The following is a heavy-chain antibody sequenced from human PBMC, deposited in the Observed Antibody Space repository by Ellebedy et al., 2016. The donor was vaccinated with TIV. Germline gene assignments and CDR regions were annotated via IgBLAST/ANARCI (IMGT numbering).Heavy chain of an antibody. CDR1: GGTFSSYA. CDR3: AREGDTAMARTKMDV. D-gene: IGHD5-18*01. Sequence: AASVEVSCKASGGTFSSYAISWVRQAPGQGLEWMGRIIPILGIANYAQKFQGRVTITADKSTSTAYTELSSLRSEDTAVYYCAREGDTAMARTKMDVWGQGTTVTVSS. CDR2: IIPILGIA. J-gene: IGHJ6*02. V-gene: IGHV1-69*04.